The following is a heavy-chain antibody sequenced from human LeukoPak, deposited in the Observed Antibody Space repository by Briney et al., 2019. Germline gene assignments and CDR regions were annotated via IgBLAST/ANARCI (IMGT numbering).Heavy chain of an antibody. J-gene: IGHJ4*02. CDR2: IIPIFGIA. Sequence: SVKVSCKASGGTFSSYAISWVRQAPGQGLEWMGRIIPIFGIANYAQKFQGRVTITADKSTSTAYMELSSLRSEDTAVYYCAREDTTYYDFWSGYKPLDYWGPGTLVTVSS. D-gene: IGHD3-3*01. V-gene: IGHV1-69*04. CDR3: AREDTTYYDFWSGYKPLDY. CDR1: GGTFSSYA.